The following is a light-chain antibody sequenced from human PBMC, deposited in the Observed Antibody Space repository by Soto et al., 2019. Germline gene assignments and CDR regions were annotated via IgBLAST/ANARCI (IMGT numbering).Light chain of an antibody. V-gene: IGKV4-1*01. CDR2: WAS. CDR3: QQYYSGRT. J-gene: IGKJ1*01. Sequence: DIVMTQSPDSLAGSLGERTTINCRSSQSVLHRSKRKNYLAWYQQKAGQPPKLLISWASTRESGVPDRFSGSGSGTDFTLTISSLQAEDVATYYCQQYYSGRTFGQGTKGDIK. CDR1: QSVLHRSKRKNY.